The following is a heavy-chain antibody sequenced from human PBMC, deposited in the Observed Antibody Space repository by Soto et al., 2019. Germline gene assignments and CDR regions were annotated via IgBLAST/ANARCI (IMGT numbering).Heavy chain of an antibody. V-gene: IGHV4-59*08. CDR1: GGSITNYY. Sequence: SLTCTASGGSITNYYYSWIRQPPGKGLEWIGYIFHTGTTSYNPSLKSRVTLSVDTSQSQFSLKLNSVTAADTAVYYCTTEAYDNSGSLAFDIWGPGTLVTVSS. CDR3: TTEAYDNSGSLAFDI. CDR2: IFHTGTT. D-gene: IGHD3-22*01. J-gene: IGHJ3*02.